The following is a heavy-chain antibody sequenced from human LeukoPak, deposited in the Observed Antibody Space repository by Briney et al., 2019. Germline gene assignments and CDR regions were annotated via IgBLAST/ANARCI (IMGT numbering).Heavy chain of an antibody. V-gene: IGHV1-2*02. CDR3: ARDLRAAAGKLYYFDY. Sequence: ASVKVSCKASGYTFTGYYMHWVRQAPGQGLEWMGWINPNSGGTNYAQKFQGRVTMTRDTSISTAYMELNSLRSDDTAVYYCARDLRAAAGKLYYFDYWGQGTLVTVSS. J-gene: IGHJ4*02. CDR1: GYTFTGYY. D-gene: IGHD6-13*01. CDR2: INPNSGGT.